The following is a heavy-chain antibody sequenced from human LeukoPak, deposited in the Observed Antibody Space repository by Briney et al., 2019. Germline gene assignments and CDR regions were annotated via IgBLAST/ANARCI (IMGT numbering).Heavy chain of an antibody. V-gene: IGHV3-74*01. CDR3: ARDSGSGSYSGY. CDR2: INPDGSGT. CDR1: GFTFSSYW. D-gene: IGHD3-10*01. J-gene: IGHJ4*02. Sequence: GGSLRLSCAASGFTFSSYWMHWVRQGPGKGLVWVSRINPDGSGTSYADSVKGRFTISRDNAKNTLYLQMNSLRVEDTAVNYCARDSGSGSYSGYWGQGTLVTVSS.